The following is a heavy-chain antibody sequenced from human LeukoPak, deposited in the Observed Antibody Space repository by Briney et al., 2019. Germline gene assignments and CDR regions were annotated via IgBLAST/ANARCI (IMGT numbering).Heavy chain of an antibody. D-gene: IGHD6-13*01. J-gene: IGHJ5*02. CDR1: GFTFRSYW. CDR3: ARDRSSSWYFSLDP. CDR2: INSDGSST. V-gene: IGHV3-74*01. Sequence: GGSLRLSCAVSGFTFRSYWMHWVRQAPGKGLVWVSRINSDGSSTRYADSVKGRFTISRDNAKNTLYLQMNSLRAEDTAVYYCARDRSSSWYFSLDPWGQGTLVTVSS.